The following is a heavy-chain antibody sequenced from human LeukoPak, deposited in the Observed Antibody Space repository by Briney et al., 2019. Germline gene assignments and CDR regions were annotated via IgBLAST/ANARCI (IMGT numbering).Heavy chain of an antibody. Sequence: SQTLSLTCTVSGGSISSGGYYWSWIRQHPGKGLEWIGYIYYGGSTYYNPSLKSRVTISVDTSKNQFSLKLSSVTAADTAVYYCARTQLLDAFDIWGQGTMVTVSS. J-gene: IGHJ3*02. CDR2: IYYGGST. V-gene: IGHV4-31*03. D-gene: IGHD2-2*01. CDR3: ARTQLLDAFDI. CDR1: GGSISSGGYY.